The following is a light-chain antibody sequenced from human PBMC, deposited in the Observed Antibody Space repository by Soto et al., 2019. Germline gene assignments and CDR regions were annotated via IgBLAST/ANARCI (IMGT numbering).Light chain of an antibody. CDR3: PQYDNLPYT. J-gene: IGKJ2*01. CDR2: DAS. CDR1: QDISKY. Sequence: DIQMTQSPSSVSASVGDRVTITCQASQDISKYLNWYQHKPRKAPKLLIYDASNLETGVPSRFSGSGSGTDFTISISNLQPEAIATYYCPQYDNLPYTFGQGTKLDIK. V-gene: IGKV1-33*01.